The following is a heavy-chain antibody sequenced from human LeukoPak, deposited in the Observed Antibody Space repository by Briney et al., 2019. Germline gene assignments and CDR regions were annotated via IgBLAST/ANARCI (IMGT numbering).Heavy chain of an antibody. CDR1: GYTFSAYY. V-gene: IGHV1-69*13. CDR3: ASEDTAMVYDY. J-gene: IGHJ4*02. Sequence: SVKVSCKASGYTFSAYYIHWVRQAPGQGLEWMGGIIPIFGTANYAQKFQGRVTITADESTSTAYMELSSLRSEDTAVYYCASEDTAMVYDYWGQGTLVTVSS. CDR2: IIPIFGTA. D-gene: IGHD5-18*01.